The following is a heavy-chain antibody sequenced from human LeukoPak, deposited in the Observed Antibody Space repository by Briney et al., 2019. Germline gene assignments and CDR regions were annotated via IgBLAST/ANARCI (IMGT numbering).Heavy chain of an antibody. CDR2: INPNSGGT. CDR1: GYTFTGHY. Sequence: ASVKVSCKASGYTFTGHYIHWVRQAPGQGLEWMGWINPNSGGTNYAQKFQGRVTMTRDTSISTAYMELSRLRSDDTAVYYCARVCAVAGCYFRWFDPWGQGTLVTVSS. D-gene: IGHD2-15*01. V-gene: IGHV1-2*02. J-gene: IGHJ5*02. CDR3: ARVCAVAGCYFRWFDP.